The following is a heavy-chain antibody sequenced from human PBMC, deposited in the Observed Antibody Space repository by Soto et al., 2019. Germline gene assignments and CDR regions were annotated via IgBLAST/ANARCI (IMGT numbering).Heavy chain of an antibody. D-gene: IGHD4-4*01. CDR3: AREAHYINWFDP. CDR2: ISSSSSTI. J-gene: IGHJ5*02. V-gene: IGHV3-48*02. CDR1: GFTFSSYS. Sequence: EVQLVESGGGLVQPGGPLRLSCAASGFTFSSYSMNWVRQAPGKGLEWVSYISSSSSTIYYADSVKGRFTISRDNAKNSLYLQMNSLRDEDTAVYYCAREAHYINWFDPWGQGTLVTVSS.